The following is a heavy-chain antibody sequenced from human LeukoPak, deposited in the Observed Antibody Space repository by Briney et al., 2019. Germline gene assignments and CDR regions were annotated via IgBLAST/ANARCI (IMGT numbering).Heavy chain of an antibody. CDR3: ARDQTMIVGRSGAFDI. Sequence: SETLSLTCTVSGGSISSSSYYWGWIRQPPGKGLEWIGSIYYSGSTYYNPSLKSRVTISVDTSKNQFSLKLSSVTAADTAVYYCARDQTMIVGRSGAFDIWGQGTMVTVSS. CDR1: GGSISSSSYY. CDR2: IYYSGST. D-gene: IGHD3-22*01. V-gene: IGHV4-39*07. J-gene: IGHJ3*02.